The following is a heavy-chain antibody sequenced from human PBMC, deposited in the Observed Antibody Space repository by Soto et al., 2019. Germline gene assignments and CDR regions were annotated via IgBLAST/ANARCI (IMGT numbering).Heavy chain of an antibody. D-gene: IGHD2-2*02. CDR2: INHSGST. Sequence: SETLSLTCAVYGGSFSGYYWSWIRQPPGKGLEWIGEINHSGSTNYNPSLKSRVTISVDTSKNQFSLKLSSVAAADTAVYYCARWRRRIVVVPAAIANAFDIWGQGTMVTVSS. CDR1: GGSFSGYY. CDR3: ARWRRRIVVVPAAIANAFDI. V-gene: IGHV4-34*01. J-gene: IGHJ3*02.